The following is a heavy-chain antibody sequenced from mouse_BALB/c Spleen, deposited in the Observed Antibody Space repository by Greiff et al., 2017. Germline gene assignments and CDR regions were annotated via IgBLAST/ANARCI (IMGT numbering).Heavy chain of an antibody. D-gene: IGHD1-1*01. CDR1: GYTFTSYW. Sequence: VQLQQSGAELAKPGASVKMSCKASGYTFTSYWMHWVKQRPGQGLEWIGYINPSTGYTEYNQKFKDKATMTADKSSSTAYMQLSSLTSEDSAVYYCAGSLAGGDYWGQGTTLTVSA. J-gene: IGHJ2*01. V-gene: IGHV1-7*01. CDR3: AGSLAGGDY. CDR2: INPSTGYT.